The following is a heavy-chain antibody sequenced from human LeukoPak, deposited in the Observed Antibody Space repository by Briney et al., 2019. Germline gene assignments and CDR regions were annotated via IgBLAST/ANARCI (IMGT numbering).Heavy chain of an antibody. CDR1: GFTFSSYD. V-gene: IGHV3-13*01. J-gene: IGHJ4*02. CDR3: ARAAGRFLEWLFIDY. D-gene: IGHD3-3*01. CDR2: IGTAGDT. Sequence: PGGSLRLSCAASGFTFSSYDTHWVRHATGKGLEWVSSIGTAGDTYYPGSVKGRFTISREDAKNSLFLQMNSQRAEDTAVYYCARAAGRFLEWLFIDYWGQGTLVTVSS.